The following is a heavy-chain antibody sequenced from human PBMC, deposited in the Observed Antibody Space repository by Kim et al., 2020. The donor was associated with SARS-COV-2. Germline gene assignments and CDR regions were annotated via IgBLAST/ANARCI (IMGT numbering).Heavy chain of an antibody. J-gene: IGHJ4*02. Sequence: SETLSLTCAVYGGSFSGYYWSWIRQPPGKGLEWIGEINHSGSTNYNPSVKSRVTISVDTSKNQFSLMLSSVTAADTAVYYCARVSQSRALPVDYWGQGTLVTVSS. CDR2: INHSGST. CDR1: GGSFSGYY. V-gene: IGHV4-34*01. CDR3: ARVSQSRALPVDY.